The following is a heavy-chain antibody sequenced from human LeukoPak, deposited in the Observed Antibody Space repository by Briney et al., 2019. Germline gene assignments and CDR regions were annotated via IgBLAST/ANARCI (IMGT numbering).Heavy chain of an antibody. J-gene: IGHJ6*02. D-gene: IGHD3-10*01. Sequence: SETLSLTCAVYGGSSSGYYWNWIRQPPGKGLEWIGEINHSGGTNYNPSLKSRVTISIDTSKNQFSLKLSSVTAADTAVYYCARLGVLRDYYYFGMDVWGQGTTVTVSS. CDR1: GGSSSGYY. CDR3: ARLGVLRDYYYFGMDV. V-gene: IGHV4-34*01. CDR2: INHSGGT.